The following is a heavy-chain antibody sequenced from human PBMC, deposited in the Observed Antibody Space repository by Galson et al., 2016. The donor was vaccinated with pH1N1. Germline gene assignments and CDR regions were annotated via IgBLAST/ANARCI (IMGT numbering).Heavy chain of an antibody. CDR1: GFTFSDYY. J-gene: IGHJ6*02. D-gene: IGHD4-17*01. V-gene: IGHV3-11*04. CDR3: AREGRSDYGDYDGNYYGMDV. CDR2: ISSTGSTI. Sequence: SLRLSCAASGFTFSDYYMSWIRQAPGKGLEWVSYISSTGSTIYYADSVKGRFTVSRGNAKNSLYRQMNSLRAEDTALYYCAREGRSDYGDYDGNYYGMDVWGQGTTVTVSS.